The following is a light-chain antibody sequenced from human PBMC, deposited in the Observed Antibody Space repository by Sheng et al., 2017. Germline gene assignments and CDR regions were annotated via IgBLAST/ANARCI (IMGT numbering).Light chain of an antibody. CDR1: QTVISSF. J-gene: IGKJ1*01. CDR2: GAS. Sequence: EIVLTQSPDTLSLSPGERATLSCRASQTVISSFLAWYQQKAGQAPRLLIYGASSRATGIPDRFSGSGSGTDFTLTISRLEPEDFAVYYCEQYGSSPRTLGQGTKVEVK. V-gene: IGKV3-20*01. CDR3: EQYGSSPRT.